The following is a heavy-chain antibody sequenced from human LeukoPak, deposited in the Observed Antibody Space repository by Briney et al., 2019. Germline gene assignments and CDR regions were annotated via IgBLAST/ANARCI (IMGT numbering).Heavy chain of an antibody. CDR2: ITGSGTDI. V-gene: IGHV3-48*01. CDR3: ARDQDYGFTY. J-gene: IGHJ4*02. D-gene: IGHD4-17*01. Sequence: GGSLRLSCAASGFTFSSYSMNWVSQAPGKGPEWISWITGSGTDIIYADSVKGRFTISRDNAKNSLYLQMNSLRAEDTAVYYCARDQDYGFTYWGQGTLVTVSS. CDR1: GFTFSSYS.